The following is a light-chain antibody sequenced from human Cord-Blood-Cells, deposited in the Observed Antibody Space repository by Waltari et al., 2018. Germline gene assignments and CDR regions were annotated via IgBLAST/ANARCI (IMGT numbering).Light chain of an antibody. J-gene: IGLJ3*02. CDR3: CSYAGSSTWV. CDR1: SSDVGSYNL. V-gene: IGLV2-23*01. CDR2: EGS. Sequence: QSALTQPASVSGSPGQSITIPCTGTSSDVGSYNLVSWYQQHPGQPPKLMIYEGSKLPSGVSNRFSGSKSGNTASLTISGLQAEDEADYYCCSYAGSSTWVFGGGTKLTGL.